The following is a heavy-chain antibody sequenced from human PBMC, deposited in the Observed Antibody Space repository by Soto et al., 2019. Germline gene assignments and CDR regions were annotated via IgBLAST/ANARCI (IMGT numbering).Heavy chain of an antibody. V-gene: IGHV1-2*04. CDR2: INPNSGGT. CDR3: ARFPGDVVIEYGMDV. CDR1: GYTFTGYY. D-gene: IGHD3-22*01. J-gene: IGHJ6*02. Sequence: GASVKVSCKASGYTFTGYYMHWVRQAPGQGLEWMGWINPNSGGTNYAQKFQGWVTMTRDTSISTAYMELSRLRSDDTAVYYCARFPGDVVIEYGMDVWGQGTTVTVSS.